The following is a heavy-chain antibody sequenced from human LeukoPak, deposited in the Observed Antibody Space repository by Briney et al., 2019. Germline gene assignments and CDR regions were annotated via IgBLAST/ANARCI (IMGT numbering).Heavy chain of an antibody. D-gene: IGHD3-16*01. CDR3: ASSGGSADAFDI. V-gene: IGHV4-30-2*01. CDR2: IYHSGST. CDR1: GGSISSGGYS. J-gene: IGHJ3*02. Sequence: SKTLSLTCTVSGGSISSGGYSWSWIRQPPGKGLEWIGYIYHSGSTYYNPSLKSRVTISVDRSKNQFSLKLSSVTAADTAVYYCASSGGSADAFDIWGQGTMVTVSS.